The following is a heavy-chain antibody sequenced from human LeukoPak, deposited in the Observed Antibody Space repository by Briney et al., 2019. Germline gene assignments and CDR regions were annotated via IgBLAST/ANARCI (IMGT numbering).Heavy chain of an antibody. J-gene: IGHJ4*02. Sequence: GASVKVSCKESVYSFPSYDISWVRQAPGQGLEWMGSIRTYNNNTKTEQKFHNRVTMTPDTATSTAYKELRSLRSDDTAVYYYGRDGYRNDKYYFDFWGQGTLVTVSS. CDR1: VYSFPSYD. CDR3: GRDGYRNDKYYFDF. V-gene: IGHV1-18*01. D-gene: IGHD6-13*01. CDR2: IRTYNNNT.